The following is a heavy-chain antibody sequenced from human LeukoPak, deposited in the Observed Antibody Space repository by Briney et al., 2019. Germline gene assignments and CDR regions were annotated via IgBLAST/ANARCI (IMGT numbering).Heavy chain of an antibody. Sequence: ASVKVSCKASGYTFTGYYMHWVRQAPGQGLEYMGWINPNSGGTNYAQKFQGRVTMTRDTSISTAYMELSRLRSDDTAVYYCARDVTGDQSWFFDLWGRGTLVTVSS. CDR1: GYTFTGYY. CDR3: ARDVTGDQSWFFDL. CDR2: INPNSGGT. D-gene: IGHD7-27*01. J-gene: IGHJ2*01. V-gene: IGHV1-2*02.